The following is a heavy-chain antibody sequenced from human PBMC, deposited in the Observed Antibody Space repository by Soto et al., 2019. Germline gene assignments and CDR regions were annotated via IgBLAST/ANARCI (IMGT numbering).Heavy chain of an antibody. Sequence: QVQLVQSGAEVKNPGASVKVSCKASGYTFTRYGIGWARQAPGQGLEWMGWINTYNGNTNYAQNVQGRVTLTTDTSTSTAYMDLRGLRSNDTAIYYCAMVDVYVTPSPQDVWGQGTTVIVSS. J-gene: IGHJ6*02. V-gene: IGHV1-18*01. CDR3: AMVDVYVTPSPQDV. CDR2: INTYNGNT. D-gene: IGHD3-16*01. CDR1: GYTFTRYG.